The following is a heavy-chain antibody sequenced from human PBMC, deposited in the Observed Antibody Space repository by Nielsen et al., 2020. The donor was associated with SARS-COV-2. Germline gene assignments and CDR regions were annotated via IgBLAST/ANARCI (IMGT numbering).Heavy chain of an antibody. Sequence: GESLKISCAASGFSFTTYAINWVRQAPGKGLEWVSAVSGGGGSTYYADSVKGRFTISRDNSKNTLNLQMNSLRAEDTAVYYCASDSNSYNYYYYYGMDVWGQGTTVTVSS. CDR1: GFSFTTYA. CDR2: VSGGGGST. CDR3: ASDSNSYNYYYYYGMDV. J-gene: IGHJ6*02. V-gene: IGHV3-23*01. D-gene: IGHD2-2*01.